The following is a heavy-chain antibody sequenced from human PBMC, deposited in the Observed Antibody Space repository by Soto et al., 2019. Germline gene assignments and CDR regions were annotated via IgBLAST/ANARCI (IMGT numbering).Heavy chain of an antibody. Sequence: GGSLRLSCASSGFTFSSCSMNWVRQAPGKGLEWVSFISGSGDTKYYADSVKGRFTISRDNAKNSLYLQMSSLRDEDTAVHYCAKYCSSDVCFDYWGQGTLVTVSS. V-gene: IGHV3-48*02. D-gene: IGHD2-8*01. CDR2: ISGSGDTK. J-gene: IGHJ4*02. CDR3: AKYCSSDVCFDY. CDR1: GFTFSSCS.